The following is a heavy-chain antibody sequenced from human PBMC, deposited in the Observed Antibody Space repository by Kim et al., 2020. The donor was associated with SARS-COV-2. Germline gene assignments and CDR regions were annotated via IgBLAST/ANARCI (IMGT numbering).Heavy chain of an antibody. CDR1: GFTFSNAW. D-gene: IGHD4-17*01. CDR3: TTDSDYGDPVGY. Sequence: GGSLRLSCAASGFTFSNAWMSWVRQAPGKGLEWVGRIKSKTDGGATDYAAPVKGRFTISRDDSKNTLYLQMNSLKTEDTAVYYCTTDSDYGDPVGYWGQGTLVTVSS. J-gene: IGHJ4*02. CDR2: IKSKTDGGAT. V-gene: IGHV3-15*01.